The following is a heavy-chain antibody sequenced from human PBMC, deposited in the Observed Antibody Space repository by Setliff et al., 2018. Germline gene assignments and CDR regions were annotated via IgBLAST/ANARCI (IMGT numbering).Heavy chain of an antibody. J-gene: IGHJ6*03. Sequence: PGGSLRLSCAASGFTFSDYSMNWVRQAPGKGLQWVSYISSASRTIHYADSVKGRFSISRDNSKNTLYLQMNSLRAEDTAVYFCAKESGAHYSYYYYMDVWGKGTTVTVSS. CDR1: GFTFSDYS. D-gene: IGHD2-15*01. CDR3: AKESGAHYSYYYYMDV. CDR2: ISSASRTI. V-gene: IGHV3-48*01.